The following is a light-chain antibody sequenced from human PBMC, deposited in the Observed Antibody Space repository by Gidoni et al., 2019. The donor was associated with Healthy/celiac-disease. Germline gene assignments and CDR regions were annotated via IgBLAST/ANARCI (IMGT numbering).Light chain of an antibody. Sequence: QSVLTQPPSVPGAPGQRVTISCTGRSSNIGAGYDVHWYQQLPGTAPKRLIYGNSNRPSGVPDRFSGSKSGTSASLAITGLQAEDEADYYCQSYDSSLSGWVFGGGTKLTVL. CDR1: SSNIGAGYD. V-gene: IGLV1-40*01. J-gene: IGLJ3*02. CDR2: GNS. CDR3: QSYDSSLSGWV.